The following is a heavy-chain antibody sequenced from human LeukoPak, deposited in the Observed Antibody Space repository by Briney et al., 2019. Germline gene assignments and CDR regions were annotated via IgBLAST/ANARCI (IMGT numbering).Heavy chain of an antibody. CDR2: IKQDGSGK. CDR1: GFTFSSYW. Sequence: GGSLRLSCVGSGFTFSSYWMSWVRQAPGKGLEWVANIKQDGSGKYYVDSVRGRFTISRDNAKDSLYLQVNSLRAEDADVYYCARAGENDYYFYYMDVWGKGTTVTVSS. D-gene: IGHD3-16*01. V-gene: IGHV3-7*01. CDR3: ARAGENDYYFYYMDV. J-gene: IGHJ6*03.